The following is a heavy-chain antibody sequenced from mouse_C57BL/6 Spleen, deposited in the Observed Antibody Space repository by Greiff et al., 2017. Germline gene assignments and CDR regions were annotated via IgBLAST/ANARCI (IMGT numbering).Heavy chain of an antibody. Sequence: LQESGAELVRPGASVTLSCKASGYTFTDYEMHWVKQTPVHGLEWIGAIDPETGGTAYNQKFKGKAILTADKSSSTAYMELRSLTSEDSAVYYCTRIYYGNYDWYFDVWGTGTTVTVSS. CDR2: IDPETGGT. D-gene: IGHD2-1*01. CDR1: GYTFTDYE. V-gene: IGHV1-15*01. J-gene: IGHJ1*03. CDR3: TRIYYGNYDWYFDV.